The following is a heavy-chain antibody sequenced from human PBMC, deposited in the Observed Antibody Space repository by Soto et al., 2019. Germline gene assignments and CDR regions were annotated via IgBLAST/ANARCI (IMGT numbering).Heavy chain of an antibody. V-gene: IGHV4-59*08. CDR2: IYYSGST. CDR3: ARSLYGDYYYYYYMDV. CDR1: GGASSSYY. J-gene: IGHJ6*03. D-gene: IGHD4-17*01. Sequence: SETLSLTDSGAGGASSSYYWSWIRQPPGKGLAWSGYIYYSGSTNYNPSLKSRVTISVDTSKNQFSLKLSSVTAADTAVYYCARSLYGDYYYYYYMDVWGKGTTVTVSS.